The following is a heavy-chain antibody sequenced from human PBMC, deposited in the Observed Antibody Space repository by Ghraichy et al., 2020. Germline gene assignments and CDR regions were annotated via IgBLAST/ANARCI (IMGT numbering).Heavy chain of an antibody. J-gene: IGHJ3*02. CDR1: GYTFTSYY. V-gene: IGHV1-46*03. CDR2: INPSGGST. CDR3: AREGVEVVAYSAFDI. D-gene: IGHD3-16*01. Sequence: ASVKVSCKASGYTFTSYYMHWVRQAPGQGLEWMGIINPSGGSTSYAQKFQGRVTMTRDTSTSTVYMELSSLRSEDTAVYYCAREGVEVVAYSAFDIWGQGTMVTVSS.